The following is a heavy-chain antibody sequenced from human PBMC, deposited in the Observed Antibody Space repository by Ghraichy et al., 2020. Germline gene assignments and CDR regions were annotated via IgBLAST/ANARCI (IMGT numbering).Heavy chain of an antibody. CDR3: ARDPQYYYGSGIFY. CDR2: IKQDGSEK. D-gene: IGHD3-10*01. V-gene: IGHV3-7*01. J-gene: IGHJ4*02. Sequence: GGSLRLSCAASGFTFSSYWMSWVRQAPGKGLEWVANIKQDGSEKYYVDSVKGRFTISRDNAKNSLYLQMNSLRAEDTAVYYCARDPQYYYGSGIFYWGQGTLVTVSS. CDR1: GFTFSSYW.